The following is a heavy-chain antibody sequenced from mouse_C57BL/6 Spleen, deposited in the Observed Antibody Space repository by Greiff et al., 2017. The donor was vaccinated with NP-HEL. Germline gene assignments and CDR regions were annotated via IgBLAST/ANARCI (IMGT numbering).Heavy chain of an antibody. D-gene: IGHD4-1*01. V-gene: IGHV5-9-1*02. CDR1: GFTFSSYA. Sequence: DVHLVESGEGLVKPGGSLKLSCAASGFTFSSYAMSWVRQTPEKRLEWVAYISSGGDYIYYADTVKGRFTISRDNARNTLYLQMSSLKSEDTAMYYCTRDRGTGPVFDYWGQGTTLTVSS. CDR3: TRDRGTGPVFDY. J-gene: IGHJ2*01. CDR2: ISSGGDYI.